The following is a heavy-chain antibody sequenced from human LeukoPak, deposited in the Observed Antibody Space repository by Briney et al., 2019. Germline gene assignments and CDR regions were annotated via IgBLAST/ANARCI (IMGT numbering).Heavy chain of an antibody. Sequence: GGSLRLSCTASGFSFSGHWMHWARQLPGKGLVWVSRISPTGSTTSYADSVKGRFTISRDNAKNSLYLQMNSLRAEDTAVYYCARVKSPLWVLGDYWGQGTLVTVSS. CDR2: ISPTGSTT. J-gene: IGHJ4*02. CDR3: ARVKSPLWVLGDY. V-gene: IGHV3-74*01. D-gene: IGHD3-10*01. CDR1: GFSFSGHW.